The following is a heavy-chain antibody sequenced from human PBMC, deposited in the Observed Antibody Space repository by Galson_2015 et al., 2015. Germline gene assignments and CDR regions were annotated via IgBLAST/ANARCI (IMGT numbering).Heavy chain of an antibody. Sequence: SLRLSCAASGFLVSTNYMSWVRQAPGKGLEWVSVIYSGGTTDYAGSVKGRFIISRDDSKNTLYLQMNSLRGEDTAVYYCARVFSSVTWYFDYWGQGTLVTVSS. CDR1: GFLVSTNY. CDR2: IYSGGTT. J-gene: IGHJ4*02. D-gene: IGHD2-2*01. CDR3: ARVFSSVTWYFDY. V-gene: IGHV3-53*01.